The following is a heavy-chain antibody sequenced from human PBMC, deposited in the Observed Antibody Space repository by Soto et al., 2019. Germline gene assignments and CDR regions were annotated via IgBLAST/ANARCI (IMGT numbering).Heavy chain of an antibody. V-gene: IGHV4-59*01. CDR2: IYYSGST. CDR3: ARPSNFSYYYYGMDV. J-gene: IGHJ6*02. D-gene: IGHD4-4*01. Sequence: SETLSLTCTVSGGSISSYYGSWIRQPPGKGLEWIGYIYYSGSTNYNPSLKSRVTISVDTSKNQFSLKLSSVTAADTAVYYCARPSNFSYYYYGMDVWGQGTTVTVSS. CDR1: GGSISSYY.